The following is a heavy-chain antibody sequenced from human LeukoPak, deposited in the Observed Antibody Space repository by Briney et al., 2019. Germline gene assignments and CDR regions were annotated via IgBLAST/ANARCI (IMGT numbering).Heavy chain of an antibody. CDR3: AREVAVAFAPDYYYYYYMDV. CDR2: IYYSGST. Sequence: SETLSLTCTVSGGSISSGGYYWSWIRQHPGKGLEWIGYIYYSGSTYYNPSLKSRVTISVDTSKNQFSLKLSSVTAADTAVYYCAREVAVAFAPDYYYYYYMDVWGKGTTVTVSS. V-gene: IGHV4-31*03. CDR1: GGSISSGGYY. D-gene: IGHD6-19*01. J-gene: IGHJ6*03.